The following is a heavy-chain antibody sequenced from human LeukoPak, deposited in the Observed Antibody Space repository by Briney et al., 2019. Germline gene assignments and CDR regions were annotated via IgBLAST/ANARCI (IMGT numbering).Heavy chain of an antibody. CDR1: GGSFSGYY. CDR2: INHSGST. CDR3: ARADEMATLYY. D-gene: IGHD5-24*01. V-gene: IGHV4-34*01. J-gene: IGHJ4*02. Sequence: PSETLSLTCAVYGGSFSGYYWSWIRQPPGKGLEWIGEINHSGSTNYNPSLKSRVTISVDTSKNQFSLKLSSVTAADTAVYYCARADEMATLYYWGQGTLVTVSS.